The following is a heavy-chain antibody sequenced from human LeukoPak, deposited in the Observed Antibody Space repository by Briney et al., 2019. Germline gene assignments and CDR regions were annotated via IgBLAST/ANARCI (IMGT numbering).Heavy chain of an antibody. CDR1: GFTFSSYA. V-gene: IGHV3-23*01. CDR3: AKTSYSYGFSYFDY. D-gene: IGHD5-18*01. Sequence: GGSLRLSCAASGFTFSSYAMSWVRQAPGEGLEWVSAISGSGDSTYYADSVKGRFTISRYNSKNTLYLQMNSLRAEDTAVYYCAKTSYSYGFSYFDYWGQGTLVTVSS. CDR2: ISGSGDST. J-gene: IGHJ4*02.